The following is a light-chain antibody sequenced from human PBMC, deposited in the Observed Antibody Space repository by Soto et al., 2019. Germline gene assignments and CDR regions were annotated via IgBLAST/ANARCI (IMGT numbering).Light chain of an antibody. Sequence: DRPMTQYPSTLSASIGDRVTITCRAGQSISSWLAWYQQKPGKAPKLLISKASTLQSGVPPRFSGSGSGTEFALTISSLQPDDFATYYCQQYESYPMTFGGGTKVEIK. V-gene: IGKV1-5*03. CDR3: QQYESYPMT. J-gene: IGKJ4*01. CDR2: KAS. CDR1: QSISSW.